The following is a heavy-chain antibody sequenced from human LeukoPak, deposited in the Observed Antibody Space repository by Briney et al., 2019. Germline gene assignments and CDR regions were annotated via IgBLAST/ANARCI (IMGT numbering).Heavy chain of an antibody. V-gene: IGHV3-23*01. D-gene: IGHD2-15*01. CDR3: AKGQRWELPLDF. Sequence: GGSLRLSCAASGFTFSRYAMTWVRQAPGKGLEWVSAISDSGRSTYYADSVKGRFTISRDVSKSTLYLQMNSLRAEDTALYYCAKGQRWELPLDFWGQGTLVTVSS. CDR2: ISDSGRST. CDR1: GFTFSRYA. J-gene: IGHJ4*02.